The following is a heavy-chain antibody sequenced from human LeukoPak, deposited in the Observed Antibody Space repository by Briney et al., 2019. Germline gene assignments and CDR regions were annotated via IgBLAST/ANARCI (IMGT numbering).Heavy chain of an antibody. Sequence: PSETLSLTCTVSGGSISSSSYYWGWIRQPPGKGLEWIGSIYYSGSTYYNPSLKSRVTISVDTSKNQFSLKLSSVTAADTAVYYCARRVYSSSWYMEYYFDYWGQGTLVTVSS. V-gene: IGHV4-39*07. D-gene: IGHD6-13*01. CDR3: ARRVYSSSWYMEYYFDY. CDR2: IYYSGST. J-gene: IGHJ4*02. CDR1: GGSISSSSYY.